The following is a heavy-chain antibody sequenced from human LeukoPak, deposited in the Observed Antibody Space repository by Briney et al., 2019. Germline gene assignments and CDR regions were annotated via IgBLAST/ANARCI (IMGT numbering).Heavy chain of an antibody. D-gene: IGHD6-13*01. CDR3: AKDSRGGPDYLAAAGYYYGMDV. Sequence: PGGSLRLSCAASGFTFNSYGMHWVRQAPGKGLEWVAVIWYDGSNKYYADSVKGRFTISRDNSKNTLYLQMNSLRAEDTAVYYCAKDSRGGPDYLAAAGYYYGMDVWGQGTTVTVSS. CDR2: IWYDGSNK. CDR1: GFTFNSYG. J-gene: IGHJ6*02. V-gene: IGHV3-33*06.